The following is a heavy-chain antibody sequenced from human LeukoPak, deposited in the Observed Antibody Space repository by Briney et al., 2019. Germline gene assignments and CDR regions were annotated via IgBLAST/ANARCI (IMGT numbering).Heavy chain of an antibody. Sequence: QVQLVESGGGVVQPGRSLRLSCAASGFTFSGYGMHWFRQAPGQGLEWVALISYDGTKKYYADSVKGRFAISSDNSKNTLYLQMNSLRAEDTAVYYCARDFGGYYYNWYFDLWGRGTLVTVSS. J-gene: IGHJ2*01. CDR2: ISYDGTKK. CDR3: ARDFGGYYYNWYFDL. CDR1: GFTFSGYG. V-gene: IGHV3-30*03. D-gene: IGHD3-22*01.